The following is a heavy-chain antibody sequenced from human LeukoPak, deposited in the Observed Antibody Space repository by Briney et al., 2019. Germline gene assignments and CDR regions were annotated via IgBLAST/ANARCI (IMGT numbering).Heavy chain of an antibody. CDR3: ARSSGNYKGDAFDI. J-gene: IGHJ3*02. V-gene: IGHV4-4*07. CDR2: IYTSGST. CDR1: GGSIDSYH. Sequence: SETLSLTCTVSGGSIDSYHWSWIRHPAGRGLEWIGRIYTSGSTNYNPSLKSRVTMSVDTSKNQFSLNLSSVTAADTAVYFCARSSGNYKGDAFDIWGQGTMVTASS. D-gene: IGHD1-26*01.